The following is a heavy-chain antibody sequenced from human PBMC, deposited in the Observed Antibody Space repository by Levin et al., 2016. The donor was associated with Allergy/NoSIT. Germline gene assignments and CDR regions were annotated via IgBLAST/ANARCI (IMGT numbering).Heavy chain of an antibody. D-gene: IGHD3-22*01. J-gene: IGHJ4*02. CDR1: GYTFTNYW. CDR3: ARLYSSGSFFDS. Sequence: GESLKISCKGSGYTFTNYWIAWVRQMPGKGLECMGIIYPGDSDIRYNPSFQGQVTISADKSFSTAYLQWSSLKASDTAMYYCARLYSSGSFFDSWGQGTLVTVSS. V-gene: IGHV5-51*01. CDR2: IYPGDSDI.